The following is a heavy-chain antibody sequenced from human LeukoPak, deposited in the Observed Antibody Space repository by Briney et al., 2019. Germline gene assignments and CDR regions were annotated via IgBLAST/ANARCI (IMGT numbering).Heavy chain of an antibody. Sequence: SETLSLTCTVSGGSFSSYYWSWIRQPPGKGLEWIGRIYTSGSTNYNPSLKSRVTMSVDTSKNQFSLKLSSVTAADTGVYYCARMEPGAAAGTVKFDPWGQGTLVTVSS. J-gene: IGHJ5*02. V-gene: IGHV4-4*07. CDR2: IYTSGST. CDR1: GGSFSSYY. CDR3: ARMEPGAAAGTVKFDP. D-gene: IGHD6-13*01.